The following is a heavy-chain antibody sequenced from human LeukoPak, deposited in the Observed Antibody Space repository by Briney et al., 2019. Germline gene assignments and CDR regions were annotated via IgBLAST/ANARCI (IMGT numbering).Heavy chain of an antibody. CDR2: INHSGST. J-gene: IGHJ4*02. CDR3: AGGIAARPDGY. CDR1: GASFSGYY. V-gene: IGHV4-34*01. D-gene: IGHD6-6*01. Sequence: KPSETLSLTCAVYGASFSGYYWSWVRQPPGKGLEWVGEINHSGSTNYNPSLKSRVTISVDASKNQFSLKLSSVTAADTAVYYCAGGIAARPDGYWDQGTLVTVSS.